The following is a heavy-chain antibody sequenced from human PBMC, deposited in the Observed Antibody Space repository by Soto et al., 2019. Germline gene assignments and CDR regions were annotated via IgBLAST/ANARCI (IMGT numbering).Heavy chain of an antibody. CDR2: ISGSGGST. V-gene: IGHV3-23*01. J-gene: IGHJ6*02. D-gene: IGHD2-2*01. CDR1: GFTFSSYA. Sequence: GGSLRLSCAASGFTFSSYAMSWVRQAPGKGLEWVSAISGSGGSTYYADSVKGRFTISRDNSKNTLYLQMNSLRAEDTAVYYCALPAAYYYYYGMDVWGQGTTVTVSS. CDR3: ALPAAYYYYYGMDV.